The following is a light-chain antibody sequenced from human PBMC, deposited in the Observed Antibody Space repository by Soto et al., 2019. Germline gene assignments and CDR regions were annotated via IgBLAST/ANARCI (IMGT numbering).Light chain of an antibody. V-gene: IGKV1-33*01. CDR1: QGISTY. Sequence: DIQITQSPSSLSASVGDSVTITFQSSQGISTYVNWYQQKTGKAPKILIYDTSNLEPGVPSRFSGSRSGTHFTFTITSLQPEDFATYYCQQYADVPLTFGGGTKVDIK. CDR3: QQYADVPLT. CDR2: DTS. J-gene: IGKJ4*01.